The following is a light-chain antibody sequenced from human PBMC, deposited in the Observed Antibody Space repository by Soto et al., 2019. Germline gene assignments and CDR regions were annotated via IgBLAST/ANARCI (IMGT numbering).Light chain of an antibody. Sequence: QSVLTQPPSLSGAPGQRVTISCTGSSSNIGAGYDVHWYQHLPGTAPKLLIYDNSNRPSGVPDRFSGSKSGTSASLAITGLQAEDEADYYCQSYDSSLSAPYVFGTGTRSPS. V-gene: IGLV1-40*01. CDR3: QSYDSSLSAPYV. J-gene: IGLJ1*01. CDR1: SSNIGAGYD. CDR2: DNS.